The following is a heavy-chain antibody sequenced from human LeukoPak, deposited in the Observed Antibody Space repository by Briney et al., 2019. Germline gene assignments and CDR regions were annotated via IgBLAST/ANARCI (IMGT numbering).Heavy chain of an antibody. CDR1: GGSISSGDYY. V-gene: IGHV4-30-4*08. D-gene: IGHD5-18*01. J-gene: IGHJ4*02. CDR2: INHSGST. CDR3: ARWYGYRDYYFDY. Sequence: SQTLSLTCTVSGGSISSGDYYWSWIRQPPGKGLEWIGEINHSGSTNYNPSLKSRVTISVDTSKNQFSLKLSSVTAADTAVYYCARWYGYRDYYFDYWGQGTLVTVSS.